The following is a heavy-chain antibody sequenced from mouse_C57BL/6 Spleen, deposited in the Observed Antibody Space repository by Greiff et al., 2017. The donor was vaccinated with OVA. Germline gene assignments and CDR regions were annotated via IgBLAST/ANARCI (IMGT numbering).Heavy chain of an antibody. Sequence: QVQLQQSGPELVKPGASVKISCKASGYAFSSSWMNWVKQRPGKGLEWIGRIYPGDGDTNYNGKFKGKATLTADKSSSTAYMQLSSLTSEDSAVYFCAYLRDFDYWGQGTTLTVSS. CDR2: IYPGDGDT. J-gene: IGHJ2*01. D-gene: IGHD1-1*01. CDR1: GYAFSSSW. CDR3: AYLRDFDY. V-gene: IGHV1-82*01.